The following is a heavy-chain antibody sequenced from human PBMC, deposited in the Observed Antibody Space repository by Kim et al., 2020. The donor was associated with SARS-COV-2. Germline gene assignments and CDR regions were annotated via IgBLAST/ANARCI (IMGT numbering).Heavy chain of an antibody. Sequence: SETLSLTCTVSGGSISSSSYYWGWIRQPPGKGLEWIGSIYYSGSTYYNPSLKSRVTISVDTSKNQFSLKLSSVTAADTAVYYCARVDYYDSSGYYFGAFDIWGQGTMVTVSS. D-gene: IGHD3-22*01. V-gene: IGHV4-39*01. CDR2: IYYSGST. CDR3: ARVDYYDSSGYYFGAFDI. CDR1: GGSISSSSYY. J-gene: IGHJ3*02.